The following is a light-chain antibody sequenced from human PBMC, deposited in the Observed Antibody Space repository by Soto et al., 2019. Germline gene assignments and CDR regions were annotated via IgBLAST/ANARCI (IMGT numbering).Light chain of an antibody. V-gene: IGKV3-11*01. Sequence: EIVLTQSPATLSLSPGERATLSCRASQSVSSYLAWYQQKPGQAPRLLIYDASNRATGISARFSGCGSGTDFTLTISSLEPEDFAVYYCQQRSNWPITFGQGTRLEIK. J-gene: IGKJ5*01. CDR2: DAS. CDR3: QQRSNWPIT. CDR1: QSVSSY.